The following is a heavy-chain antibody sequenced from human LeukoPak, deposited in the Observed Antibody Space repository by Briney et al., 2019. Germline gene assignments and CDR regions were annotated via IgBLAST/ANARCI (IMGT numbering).Heavy chain of an antibody. D-gene: IGHD4-23*01. J-gene: IGHJ4*02. CDR1: GFTFSSYA. CDR2: ISLSGHTT. CDR3: AKESWGGNGLEY. Sequence: GGSLRLSCAASGFTFSSYAMNWVRQAPRQGLERVSSISLSGHTTYYADSVKGRFTTSRDNSKNTVYLQINTLRAEDTAVYYCAKESWGGNGLEYWGQGTLVTVSS. V-gene: IGHV3-23*01.